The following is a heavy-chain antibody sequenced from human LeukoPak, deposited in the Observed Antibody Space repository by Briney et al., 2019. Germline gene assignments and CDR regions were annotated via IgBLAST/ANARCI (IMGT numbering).Heavy chain of an antibody. CDR1: GYTFTGYY. CDR3: ARAGSMVRGVIIIWGAFDI. D-gene: IGHD3-10*01. J-gene: IGHJ3*02. Sequence: ASVKVSCKASGYTFTGYYMHWVRQAPGQGLEWMGWINPNSGGTNYAQKFQGRVTMTRDTSISTAYMELSRLRSDDTAVYYCARAGSMVRGVIIIWGAFDIWGQGTKVTVSS. V-gene: IGHV1-2*02. CDR2: INPNSGGT.